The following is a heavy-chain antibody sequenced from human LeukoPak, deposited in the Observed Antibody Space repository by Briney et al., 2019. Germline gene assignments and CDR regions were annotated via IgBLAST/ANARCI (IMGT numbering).Heavy chain of an antibody. CDR1: GGTFSSYA. D-gene: IGHD3-22*01. V-gene: IGHV1-69*06. Sequence: ASVKVSCKASGGTFSSYAISWVRQAPGQGLEWMGGIIPIFGTANYAQKFQGRVTITADKSTSTAYMELSSLRSEDTAVYYCARGEYYYDSSGYYYDGSNAFDIWGQGTMVTVSS. CDR3: ARGEYYYDSSGYYYDGSNAFDI. CDR2: IIPIFGTA. J-gene: IGHJ3*02.